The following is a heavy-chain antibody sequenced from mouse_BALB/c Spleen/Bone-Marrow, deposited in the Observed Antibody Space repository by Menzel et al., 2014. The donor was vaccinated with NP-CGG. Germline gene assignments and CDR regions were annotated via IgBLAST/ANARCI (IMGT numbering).Heavy chain of an antibody. CDR2: INPSTGYT. CDR1: GYTFTSYW. Sequence: QVQLKQSGTELAKPGASVKMSCKASGYTFTSYWMHWVKQRPGQGLEWIGYINPSTGYTEFYQNFKDKATLTADKSSSTAYMQLCSLTSEDSAVYYCARSGDYGQFDYWGQGTTLTVSS. V-gene: IGHV1-7*01. D-gene: IGHD2-4*01. CDR3: ARSGDYGQFDY. J-gene: IGHJ2*01.